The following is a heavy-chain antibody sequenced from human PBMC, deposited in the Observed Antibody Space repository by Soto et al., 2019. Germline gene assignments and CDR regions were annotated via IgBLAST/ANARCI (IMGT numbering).Heavy chain of an antibody. CDR3: ARGRYGDY. V-gene: IGHV1-18*01. CDR1: GYTFTSYG. D-gene: IGHD1-1*01. J-gene: IGHJ4*02. Sequence: QVHLVQSGAEVKKPGASVKVSCKGSGYTFTSYGITWVRQAPGQGLEWMGWISAHNGNTNYAQKLQGRVTVTRDTWGGGGGVGVGGRRSDDTAVYYCARGRYGDYWGQGALVTVSS. CDR2: ISAHNGNT.